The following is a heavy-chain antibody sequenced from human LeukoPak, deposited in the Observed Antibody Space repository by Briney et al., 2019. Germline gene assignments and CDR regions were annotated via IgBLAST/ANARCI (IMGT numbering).Heavy chain of an antibody. CDR2: IYSGGST. V-gene: IGHV3-66*02. J-gene: IGHJ6*02. Sequence: GGSLRLSSAASGFTVSSNYMSWVRQAPGKGLEWVSVIYSGGSTYYADSVKGRFTISRDNSKNTLYLQMNSLRAEDTAVYYCAGGLDTGYYYYYGMDVWGQGTTVTVSS. CDR3: AGGLDTGYYYYYGMDV. D-gene: IGHD3-9*01. CDR1: GFTVSSNY.